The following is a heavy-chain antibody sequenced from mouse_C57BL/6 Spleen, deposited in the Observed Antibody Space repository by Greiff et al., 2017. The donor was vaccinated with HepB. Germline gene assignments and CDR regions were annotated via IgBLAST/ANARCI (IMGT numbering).Heavy chain of an antibody. D-gene: IGHD2-3*01. CDR2: ISDGGSYT. CDR1: GFTFSSYA. J-gene: IGHJ2*01. Sequence: EVMLLESGGGLVKPGGSLKLSCAASGFTFSSYAMSWVRQTPEKRLEWVATISDGGSYTYYPDNVKGRFTISRDNAKNNLYLQISHLKSEDTAMYYCERVYDDYYLYYFDYWGQGTTLTVSS. CDR3: ERVYDDYYLYYFDY. V-gene: IGHV5-4*03.